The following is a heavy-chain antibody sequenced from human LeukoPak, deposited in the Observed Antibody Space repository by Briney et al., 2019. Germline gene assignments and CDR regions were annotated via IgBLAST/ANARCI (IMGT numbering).Heavy chain of an antibody. V-gene: IGHV3-7*01. Sequence: GGSLRLSCAASGFTFSSYWMSWVRQAPGKGLEWVANIKQDGSEKYYVDSVKGRFTISRDNAKNSLYLQMNSLRAEDTAVYYCARDSRAPIAARHAYFQHWGQGTLVTVSS. J-gene: IGHJ1*01. CDR1: GFTFSSYW. CDR3: ARDSRAPIAARHAYFQH. D-gene: IGHD6-6*01. CDR2: IKQDGSEK.